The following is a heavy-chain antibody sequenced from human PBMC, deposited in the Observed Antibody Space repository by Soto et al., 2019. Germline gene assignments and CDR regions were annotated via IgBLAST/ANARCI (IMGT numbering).Heavy chain of an antibody. D-gene: IGHD6-13*01. CDR2: INWSGSSS. CDR3: VKANDQQLVEGGPFDM. V-gene: IGHV3-9*01. CDR1: GFTFDDFA. Sequence: DAQLVESGGGLVQPGRSLRLSCAASGFTFDDFAMHWVRQAPGRGLECVSGINWSGSSSGYSDSVKGRFTISRDNAKNCLYLEMNSLRVEDTALFYCVKANDQQLVEGGPFDMWGQGTMVTVSS. J-gene: IGHJ3*02.